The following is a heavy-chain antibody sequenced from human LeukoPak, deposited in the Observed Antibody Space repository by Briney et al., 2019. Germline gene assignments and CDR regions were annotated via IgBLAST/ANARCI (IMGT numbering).Heavy chain of an antibody. CDR1: GGSISGQY. CDR3: PRFITRFASGCSDASCYVHY. J-gene: IGHJ4*02. V-gene: IGHV4-59*11. Sequence: PSETLSLTCSVSGGSISGQYWTWIRLPPGKARKVIGHIFSKWATHKNPSLRSRVPISIDTSKNQFSLRLRSVNADDPAVYYCPRFITRFASGCSDASCYVHYWGQGPQVTVSS. D-gene: IGHD2-2*01. CDR2: IFSKWAT.